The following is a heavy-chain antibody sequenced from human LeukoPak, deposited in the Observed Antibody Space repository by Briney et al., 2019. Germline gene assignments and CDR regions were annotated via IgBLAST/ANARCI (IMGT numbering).Heavy chain of an antibody. V-gene: IGHV1-18*01. D-gene: IGHD2-15*01. Sequence: ASVKVSCKASGYTFTSYGINWVRQAPGQGLEWMGWISAYNGNTNYAQKLQGRVTMTTDTSTSTAYMELRSLRSDDTAVYYCARTDIVVVVAAYPGGYWGQGTLVTVSS. J-gene: IGHJ4*02. CDR2: ISAYNGNT. CDR3: ARTDIVVVVAAYPGGY. CDR1: GYTFTSYG.